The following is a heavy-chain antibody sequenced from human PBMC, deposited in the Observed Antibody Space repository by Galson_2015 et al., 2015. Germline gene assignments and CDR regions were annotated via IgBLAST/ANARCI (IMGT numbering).Heavy chain of an antibody. CDR1: GFTFSSYW. J-gene: IGHJ5*02. V-gene: IGHV3-74*01. CDR2: INSDGSTT. D-gene: IGHD2-21*02. Sequence: SLRLSCAASGFTFSSYWVHWVRQVPGKGMVWVSSINSDGSTTGYADSVKGRFTISRDNAENTLYLQMNSPRAEDTAVYYCARARTVTAHNWFDPWGQGTLVTVSS. CDR3: ARARTVTAHNWFDP.